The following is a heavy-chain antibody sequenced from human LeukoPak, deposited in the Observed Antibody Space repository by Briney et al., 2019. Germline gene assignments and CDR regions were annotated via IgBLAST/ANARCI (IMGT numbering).Heavy chain of an antibody. Sequence: GASVKVSCKASGYTFTSYGISWVRQAPGQGLEWMGWINTNTGNPTYAQGFTGRFVFSLDTSVSTAYLQISSLKAEDTAVYYCATGGYCSGGSCYGWGQGTLVTVSS. J-gene: IGHJ4*02. CDR1: GYTFTSYG. V-gene: IGHV7-4-1*02. CDR2: INTNTGNP. CDR3: ATGGYCSGGSCYG. D-gene: IGHD2-15*01.